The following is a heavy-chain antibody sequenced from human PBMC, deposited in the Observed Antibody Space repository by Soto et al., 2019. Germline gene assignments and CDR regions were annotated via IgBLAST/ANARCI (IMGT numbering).Heavy chain of an antibody. D-gene: IGHD3-3*01. CDR3: ARAPETPSILGVALPYFFDY. Sequence: PSETLSLTCTVSGGSISSSSYYWGWIRQPPGKGLEWIGCIYYSGSIYYTPSLKSRVIISADTSKNQFTLRLSSVTAADTAVYYCARAPETPSILGVALPYFFDYWGQGALVTVSS. V-gene: IGHV4-39*06. CDR1: GGSISSSSYY. J-gene: IGHJ4*02. CDR2: IYYSGSI.